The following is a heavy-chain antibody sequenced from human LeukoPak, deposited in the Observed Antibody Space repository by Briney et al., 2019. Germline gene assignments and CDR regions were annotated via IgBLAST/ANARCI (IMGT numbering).Heavy chain of an antibody. Sequence: GSLRLSCAASGFTFSSYSMNWVRQAPGKGLEWVSYISSSSSTIYYADSVKGRFTISRDNAKNSLYLQMNSLRAEDTAVYYCARESAYYYDSSGSNTGGFDYWGQGTLVTVSS. J-gene: IGHJ4*02. CDR2: ISSSSSTI. CDR1: GFTFSSYS. V-gene: IGHV3-48*04. CDR3: ARESAYYYDSSGSNTGGFDY. D-gene: IGHD3-22*01.